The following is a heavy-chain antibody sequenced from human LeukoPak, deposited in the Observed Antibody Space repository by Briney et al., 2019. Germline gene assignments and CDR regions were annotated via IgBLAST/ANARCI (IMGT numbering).Heavy chain of an antibody. J-gene: IGHJ4*02. CDR3: ATYRQVLLPFES. Sequence: PGGSLRLSCAASGLTFSTCAMHWVRQAPGKGLEWVAVISFDGSNQFYADSVRGRFTISRDNSKSTLSLQMNSLRAEDTAIYYCATYRQVLLPFESWGRGTLVTVSS. CDR1: GLTFSTCA. V-gene: IGHV3-30*04. D-gene: IGHD2-8*02. CDR2: ISFDGSNQ.